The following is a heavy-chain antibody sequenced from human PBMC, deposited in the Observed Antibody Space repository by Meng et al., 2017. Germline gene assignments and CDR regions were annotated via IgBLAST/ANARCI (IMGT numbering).Heavy chain of an antibody. V-gene: IGHV4-59*01. CDR2: IYYSGST. J-gene: IGHJ4*02. Sequence: GSLRLSCTVSGGSISSYYWSWIRQPPGKGLEWIGYIYYSGSTNYNPSLKSRVTISVDTSKNQFSLKLSFVTAADTAVYYCARGEYPSSSWDLTLPTFYYWGQGNLVTVSS. D-gene: IGHD6-13*01. CDR1: GGSISSYY. CDR3: ARGEYPSSSWDLTLPTFYY.